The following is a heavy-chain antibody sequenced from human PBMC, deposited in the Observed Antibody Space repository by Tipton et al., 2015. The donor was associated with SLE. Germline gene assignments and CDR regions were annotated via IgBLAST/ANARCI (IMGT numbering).Heavy chain of an antibody. CDR3: ARGIVVGPAATGGGMDV. CDR2: IYYSGST. J-gene: IGHJ6*02. CDR1: GGSISSGDYY. D-gene: IGHD2-2*01. V-gene: IGHV4-30-4*08. Sequence: GLVKPSETLSLTCTVSGGSISSGDYYWSWIRQPPGKGLEWIGCIYYSGSTYYNPSLKSRVTISVDTSKNQFSLKLSSVTAADTAVYYCARGIVVGPAATGGGMDVWGQGTTVTVSS.